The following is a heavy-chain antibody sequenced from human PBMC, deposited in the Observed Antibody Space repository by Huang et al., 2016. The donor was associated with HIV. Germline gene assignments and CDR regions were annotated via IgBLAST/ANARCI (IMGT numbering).Heavy chain of an antibody. CDR1: GGSINNYY. Sequence: QVRLQESGPALVQPSETLSLTCAVAGGSINNYYWNWIRQPPVKGLEWIGYIVYTGVTSYRPSLQSRVTMSVDTSKNNFSLKLTSVTAADTAVYYCARAYPSGALDYWGQGTLVTVSS. CDR2: IVYTGVT. V-gene: IGHV4-59*01. CDR3: ARAYPSGALDY. J-gene: IGHJ4*02.